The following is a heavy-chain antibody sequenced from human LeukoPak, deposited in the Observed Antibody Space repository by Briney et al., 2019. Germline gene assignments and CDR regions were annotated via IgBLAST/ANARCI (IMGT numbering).Heavy chain of an antibody. J-gene: IGHJ4*02. CDR1: VFTFSDHY. CDR2: IKPDRVAT. Sequence: ASVTVSCKTSVFTFSDHYMHWLRQAPAQGLEWMGWIKPDRVATNYAQKFQGRFTMSRDMSISTVYMELTSLTSDDTAMYWCARDHDYGPDYWGQGTLVTVSA. V-gene: IGHV1-2*02. D-gene: IGHD4/OR15-4a*01. CDR3: ARDHDYGPDY.